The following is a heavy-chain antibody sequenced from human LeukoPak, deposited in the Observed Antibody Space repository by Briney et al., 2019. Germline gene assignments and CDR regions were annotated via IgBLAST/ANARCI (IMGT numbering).Heavy chain of an antibody. CDR2: IYYSGNT. J-gene: IGHJ3*02. CDR1: SGSISTYY. V-gene: IGHV4-59*12. CDR3: ARDRRSSGWLYDAFDI. D-gene: IGHD6-19*01. Sequence: SETLPLTCTVSSGSISTYYWSWIRQPPGKGLEWIGFIYYSGNTNYNPSLKSRVTVSVDTSKDQFSLKLSSVTAADTAVYYCARDRRSSGWLYDAFDIWGQGTMVTVSS.